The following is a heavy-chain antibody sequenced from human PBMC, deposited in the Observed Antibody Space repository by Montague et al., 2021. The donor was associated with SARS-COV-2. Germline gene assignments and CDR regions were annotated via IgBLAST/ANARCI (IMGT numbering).Heavy chain of an antibody. Sequence: SETLSLTCGVYGGSFGDDHWSWVRQPPGKGLEWIGDIKQSGSTNYNPSLKSRVTISVDTSKNQFSLRLTSVTAADTAVYFCARGHLSVSMIVVVFTSASYYFDYWGQGALGTVSS. D-gene: IGHD3-22*01. CDR1: GGSFGDDH. J-gene: IGHJ4*02. CDR2: IKQSGST. CDR3: ARGHLSVSMIVVVFTSASYYFDY. V-gene: IGHV4-34*01.